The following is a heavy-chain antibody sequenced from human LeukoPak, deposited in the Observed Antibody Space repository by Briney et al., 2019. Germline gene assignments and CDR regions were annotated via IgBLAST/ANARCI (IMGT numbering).Heavy chain of an antibody. J-gene: IGHJ4*02. CDR3: AKDTSNDVFY. V-gene: IGHV3-30*18. Sequence: GGSLRLSCAASGFTFSSYWMHWVRQAPGKGLEWVAVISFEGTNKYYADSVKGRCTISRDNSKNTLYLQMNSLTAEDTAVYYCAKDTSNDVFYWGQGTLVTVSS. CDR2: ISFEGTNK. CDR1: GFTFSSYW. D-gene: IGHD3/OR15-3a*01.